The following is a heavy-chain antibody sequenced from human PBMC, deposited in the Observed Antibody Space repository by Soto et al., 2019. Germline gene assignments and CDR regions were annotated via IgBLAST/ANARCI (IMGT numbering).Heavy chain of an antibody. V-gene: IGHV4-31*01. CDR2: IYYSGST. CDR3: AREGDYAMGWFDP. D-gene: IGHD4-17*01. CDR1: GGSISSGGYY. Sequence: QVQLQESGPGLVKPSQTLSLTCTVSGGSISSGGYYWSWIRQHPGKGLEWIGYIYYSGSTYYNPSAKIPVTISVATSKNQSSLKLSSVTAADTAVYYCAREGDYAMGWFDPWGQGTLVTVSS. J-gene: IGHJ5*02.